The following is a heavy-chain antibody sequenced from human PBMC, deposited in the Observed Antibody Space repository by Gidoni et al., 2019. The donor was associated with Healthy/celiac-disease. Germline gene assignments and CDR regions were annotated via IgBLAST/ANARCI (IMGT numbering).Heavy chain of an antibody. Sequence: QVQLVQSGAEVKKPGASVKVSCKASGYTFTSYAMHWVRQAPGQRLEWMGWINAGNGNTKYSQKFQGRVTITRDTSASTAYMELSSLRSEDTAVYYCARGPLAVARRGDYWGQGTLVTVSS. D-gene: IGHD6-19*01. CDR2: INAGNGNT. V-gene: IGHV1-3*01. CDR1: GYTFTSYA. CDR3: ARGPLAVARRGDY. J-gene: IGHJ4*02.